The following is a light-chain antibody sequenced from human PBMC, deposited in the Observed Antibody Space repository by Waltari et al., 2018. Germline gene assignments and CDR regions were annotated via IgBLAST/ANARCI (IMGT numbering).Light chain of an antibody. V-gene: IGKV1-5*01. CDR3: QQYNSYPWT. CDR1: QSISSW. Sequence: DIQMTQSPSTLSASVGDRVTITCRASQSISSWLAWYQQKPGKAPKPLSYDASSLESGVPSRFSGSGSGTEFTLTISSLQPDDFATYYCQQYNSYPWTFGQGTKVEIK. J-gene: IGKJ1*01. CDR2: DAS.